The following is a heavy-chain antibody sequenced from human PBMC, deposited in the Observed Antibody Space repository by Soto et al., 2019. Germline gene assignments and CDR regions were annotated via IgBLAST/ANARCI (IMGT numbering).Heavy chain of an antibody. CDR3: AKGAYYYDSSGYSVDP. CDR1: GFTFSSYA. J-gene: IGHJ5*02. V-gene: IGHV3-23*01. Sequence: GGSLRLSCAASGFTFSSYAMSWVRQAPGKGLEWVSAISGSGGSTYYADSVKGRFTISRDNSKNTLYLQMNSLRAEETAVYYCAKGAYYYDSSGYSVDPWGQGTLVTVSS. D-gene: IGHD3-22*01. CDR2: ISGSGGST.